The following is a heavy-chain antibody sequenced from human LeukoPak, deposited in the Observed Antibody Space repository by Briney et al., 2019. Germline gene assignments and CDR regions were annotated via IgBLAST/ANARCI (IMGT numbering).Heavy chain of an antibody. J-gene: IGHJ2*01. CDR3: ARGGVIVVVPAAQGSFDL. Sequence: SVKVSCKASGGTFSSYAISWVRQAPGQGLEWMGGIIPIFGTANYAQKFQGRVTITADESTSTAYMELSSLRSEDTAVYYCARGGVIVVVPAAQGSFDLWGRGTLVTVSS. V-gene: IGHV1-69*13. CDR1: GGTFSSYA. D-gene: IGHD2-2*01. CDR2: IIPIFGTA.